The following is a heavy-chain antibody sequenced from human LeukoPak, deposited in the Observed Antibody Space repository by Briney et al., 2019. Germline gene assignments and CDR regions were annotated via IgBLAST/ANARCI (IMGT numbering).Heavy chain of an antibody. D-gene: IGHD6-19*01. V-gene: IGHV4-59*08. Sequence: SETLSLTSTVSGGSLSGFYWTWIPPTPGKALGCIGYTYYGGSTHYNPSLETRVTISVDTSKNQYSLGLTAVTAADTAVYCCARQSVAASTQWFDPWGQGALVTVSS. CDR2: TYYGGST. J-gene: IGHJ5*02. CDR3: ARQSVAASTQWFDP. CDR1: GGSLSGFY.